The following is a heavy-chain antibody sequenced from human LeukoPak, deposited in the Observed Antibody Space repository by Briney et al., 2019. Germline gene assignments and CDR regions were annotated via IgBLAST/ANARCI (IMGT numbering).Heavy chain of an antibody. CDR2: IYSGGST. D-gene: IGHD2-2*01. J-gene: IGHJ4*02. CDR1: GFTVSSNY. V-gene: IGHV3-53*01. Sequence: GWSLRLSCAASGFTVSSNYMSWVRQAPGKGLEWVSVIYSGGSTYYADSVKGRFTISRDNSKNTLYLQMNSLRAEDTAVYYCARGADCSSTSCYAYWGQGTLVTVSS. CDR3: ARGADCSSTSCYAY.